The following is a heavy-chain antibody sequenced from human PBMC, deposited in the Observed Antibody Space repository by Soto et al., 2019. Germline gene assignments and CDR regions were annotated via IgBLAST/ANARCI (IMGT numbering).Heavy chain of an antibody. D-gene: IGHD3-9*01. J-gene: IGHJ6*03. CDR2: ISGSGGST. V-gene: IGHV3-23*01. Sequence: GGSLRLSCAASGFTFSSYAMSWVRQAPGKGLEWVSAISGSGGSTYYADSVKGRFTISRDNSKNTLYLQMNSLRAEDTAVYYCAKIYYDILTGYHYYYYYMDVWGKGTTVTVSS. CDR1: GFTFSSYA. CDR3: AKIYYDILTGYHYYYYYMDV.